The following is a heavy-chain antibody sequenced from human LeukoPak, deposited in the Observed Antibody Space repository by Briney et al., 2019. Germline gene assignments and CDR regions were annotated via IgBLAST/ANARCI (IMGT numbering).Heavy chain of an antibody. V-gene: IGHV1-2*02. J-gene: IGHJ6*02. CDR1: GYTFTGYY. CDR3: ARDGSSGYVYYYYYGMDV. Sequence: ASVKVSCKASGYTFTGYYMHWVRQAPGQGLEWMGWINPNSGGTNYAQKFQGRVTMTRDTSISTAYMELSRLRSDDTAVYYCARDGSSGYVYYYYYGMDVWGQGTTVTVSS. CDR2: INPNSGGT. D-gene: IGHD5-12*01.